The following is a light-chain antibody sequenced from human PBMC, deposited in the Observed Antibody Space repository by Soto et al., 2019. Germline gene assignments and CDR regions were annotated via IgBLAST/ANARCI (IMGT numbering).Light chain of an antibody. CDR2: AAS. J-gene: IGKJ3*01. CDR3: PHLNSYPPIFT. V-gene: IGKV1-9*01. CDR1: QGISSY. Sequence: IQLTQSPSSLSASVGDRVTITCRASQGISSYLAWYQQKPGKAPKLLIYAASTLQSGVPSRFSGSGSGTDFSLTLNSLQPEDFATYDCPHLNSYPPIFTFGPGTKVDIK.